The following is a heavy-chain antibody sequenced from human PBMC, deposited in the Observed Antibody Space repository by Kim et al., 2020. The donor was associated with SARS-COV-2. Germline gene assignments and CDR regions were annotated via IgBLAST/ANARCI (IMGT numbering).Heavy chain of an antibody. CDR3: AKQTDASTTWFYFDY. D-gene: IGHD6-13*01. CDR2: ITPSDGST. V-gene: IGHV1-46*01. Sequence: ASVKVSCKASGNIFSNYYIHWMRQAPRQGLEWMGVITPSDGSTTYAQKFQGRVTMTRDTSTSTVYMELSSLRSEDTAVYYCAKQTDASTTWFYFDYWGQGTLVTVSS. CDR1: GNIFSNYY. J-gene: IGHJ4*02.